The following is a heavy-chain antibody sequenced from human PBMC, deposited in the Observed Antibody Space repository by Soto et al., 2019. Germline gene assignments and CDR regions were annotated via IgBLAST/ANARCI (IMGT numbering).Heavy chain of an antibody. CDR3: TTGAAAGTPNFDY. Sequence: GGSLRLSCAASGFTFSNAWMSWVRQAPGKGLEWVGRIKSKTDGGTTDYVAPVKGRLTISRDDSKNTLYLQMNSLKTEDTAVYYCTTGAAAGTPNFDYWGQGTLVTVSS. V-gene: IGHV3-15*01. D-gene: IGHD6-13*01. J-gene: IGHJ4*02. CDR2: IKSKTDGGTT. CDR1: GFTFSNAW.